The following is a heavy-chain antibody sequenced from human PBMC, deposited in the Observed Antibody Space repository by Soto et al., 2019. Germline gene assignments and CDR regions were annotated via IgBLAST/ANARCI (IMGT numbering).Heavy chain of an antibody. D-gene: IGHD2-15*01. CDR2: ISAYNGNT. CDR3: ARGGVVPNSPKGGYDY. CDR1: GYTFTSYG. J-gene: IGHJ4*02. V-gene: IGHV1-18*01. Sequence: QVQLVQSGAEVKKPGASVKVSCKASGYTFTSYGISWVRQAPGQGLEWMGWISAYNGNTNYAQKLQGRVTMTADTSTSTADMELRSRSSDDTAAYYCARGGVVPNSPKGGYDYWGQGSLVTVSS.